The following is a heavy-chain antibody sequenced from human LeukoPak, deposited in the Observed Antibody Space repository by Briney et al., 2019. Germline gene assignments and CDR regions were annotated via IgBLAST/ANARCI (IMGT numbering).Heavy chain of an antibody. CDR3: ARGWDGSGSKYNWFDP. CDR1: GFTFDDYG. D-gene: IGHD3-10*01. V-gene: IGHV3-20*04. J-gene: IGHJ5*02. Sequence: TGRSLRLSCAASGFTFDDYGMSWVRQAPGKGLEWVSGINWNGGSTGYADSVKGRFTISRDNAKNSLYLQMNSLRAEDTALYYCARGWDGSGSKYNWFDPWGQETLVTVSS. CDR2: INWNGGST.